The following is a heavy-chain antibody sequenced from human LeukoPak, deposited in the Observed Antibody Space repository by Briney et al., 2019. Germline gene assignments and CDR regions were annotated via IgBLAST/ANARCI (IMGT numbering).Heavy chain of an antibody. CDR3: ARGSSSWGNYYFDY. CDR2: INSDGSST. Sequence: GGSLRLSCAASGFTFSSYWMHWVRHAPGKGLVWVSRINSDGSSTSYADSVKGRFTISRDNAKNTLYLQMNSLRAEDTAVYYCARGSSSWGNYYFDYWGQGTLVTVSS. D-gene: IGHD6-13*01. CDR1: GFTFSSYW. V-gene: IGHV3-74*01. J-gene: IGHJ4*02.